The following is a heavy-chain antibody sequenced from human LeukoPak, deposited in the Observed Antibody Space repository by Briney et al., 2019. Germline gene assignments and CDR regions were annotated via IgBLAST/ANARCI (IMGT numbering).Heavy chain of an antibody. D-gene: IGHD6-19*01. J-gene: IGHJ4*02. CDR1: GFTFSRYG. Sequence: GGSLRLSCAASGFTFSRYGMHWVRQAPGKGLEWLAIIWYDGHNKYYADSVKSRFTISRDNSKNTLFLEMNDLRAEDTALYYCAREWGLIAVAGGPGYWGQGTLVTVSS. CDR3: AREWGLIAVAGGPGY. V-gene: IGHV3-33*01. CDR2: IWYDGHNK.